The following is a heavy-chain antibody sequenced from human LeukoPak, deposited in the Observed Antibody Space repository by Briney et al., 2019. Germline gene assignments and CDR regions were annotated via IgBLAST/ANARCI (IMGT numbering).Heavy chain of an antibody. V-gene: IGHV1-2*02. D-gene: IGHD3-22*01. J-gene: IGHJ5*02. CDR2: INPNSGGT. CDR1: GYTFTGYY. Sequence: ASVKVSCKASGYTFTGYYMHWVRQAPGQGLEWMGWINPNSGGTNYAQKFQGRVTMTRDTSISTAYMELSRLRSEDTAVYYCATEWGYFDSSGYKGWFDPWGQGTLVTVSS. CDR3: ATEWGYFDSSGYKGWFDP.